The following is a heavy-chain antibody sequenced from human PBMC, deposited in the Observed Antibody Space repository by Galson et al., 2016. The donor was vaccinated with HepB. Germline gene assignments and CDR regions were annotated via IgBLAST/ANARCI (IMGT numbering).Heavy chain of an antibody. V-gene: IGHV4-34*01. J-gene: IGHJ2*01. CDR1: SGSFSDFS. CDR3: ARGPTIAAAGTGDWFFDL. D-gene: IGHD6-13*01. CDR2: IDHGGST. Sequence: SETLSLTCTVSSGSFSDFSWSWFRQPPGKGLEWIAEIDHGGSTNYNLSLQSRATTSLDTSKNQFSLRLTSVIAADTAVYYCARGPTIAAAGTGDWFFDLWGRGTLVTVS.